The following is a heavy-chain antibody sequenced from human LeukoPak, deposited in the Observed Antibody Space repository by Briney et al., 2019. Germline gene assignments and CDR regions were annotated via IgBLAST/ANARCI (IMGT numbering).Heavy chain of an antibody. D-gene: IGHD2-21*02. Sequence: GGSLRLSCAASGLSFSSFEMTWVRQAPGKGLEWVSYISGSGGDIFYADSVKGRFTISRDNAKNSLHLQMNSLRAEDTAVYYCATDRDNSDWQKRFDSWGQGTLVTVSS. CDR1: GLSFSSFE. V-gene: IGHV3-48*03. J-gene: IGHJ4*02. CDR2: ISGSGGDI. CDR3: ATDRDNSDWQKRFDS.